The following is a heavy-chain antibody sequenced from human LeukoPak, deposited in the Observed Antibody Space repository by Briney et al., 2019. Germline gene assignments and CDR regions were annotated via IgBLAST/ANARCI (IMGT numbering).Heavy chain of an antibody. D-gene: IGHD5-12*01. J-gene: IGHJ5*02. V-gene: IGHV4-61*01. CDR3: ARVARVVALKVPPT. CDR2: SDYSGST. CDR1: GDSVSNGHYY. Sequence: SETLSLTCTVSGDSVSNGHYYWSWIRQPPGKGLEWIGYSDYSGSTNYNSSLKTRVTISVDRSKNQFKNQFSLRLSSVTAADTAVYYCARVARVVALKVPPTWGQGILVSVSS.